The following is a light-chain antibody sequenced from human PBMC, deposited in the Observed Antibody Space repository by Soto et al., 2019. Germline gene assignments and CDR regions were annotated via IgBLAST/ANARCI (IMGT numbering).Light chain of an antibody. Sequence: DIVMTQSPDSLAVSLGERATINCKSSQSVLYSSNNNNYLAWYQQKPGQPPKLLIYWASTRESGVPDRFSGSGSGTDFTLNIRSLQAEDVEVYYCQQYYSAPLTFGGGTKVDIK. J-gene: IGKJ4*01. V-gene: IGKV4-1*01. CDR3: QQYYSAPLT. CDR2: WAS. CDR1: QSVLYSSNNNNY.